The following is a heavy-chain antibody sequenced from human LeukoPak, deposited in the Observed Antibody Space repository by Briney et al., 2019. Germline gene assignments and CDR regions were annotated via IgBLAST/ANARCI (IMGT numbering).Heavy chain of an antibody. CDR1: GFTFDDYA. V-gene: IGHV3-9*01. Sequence: GGSLRLSCAASGFTFDDYAMHWVRQAPGKGLEWVSGISWNSGSIGYADSVKGRFTISRDNAKNSLYLQMNSLRAEDTAVYYCATSYGSDGFDIWGQGTMVTVSS. CDR3: ATSYGSDGFDI. J-gene: IGHJ3*02. D-gene: IGHD3-10*01. CDR2: ISWNSGSI.